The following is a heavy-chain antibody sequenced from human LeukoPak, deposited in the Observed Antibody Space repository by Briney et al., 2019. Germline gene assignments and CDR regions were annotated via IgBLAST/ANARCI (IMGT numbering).Heavy chain of an antibody. CDR3: AAPLGATEAFDY. CDR2: INPNSGGT. CDR1: GYIFTGYY. D-gene: IGHD1-26*01. J-gene: IGHJ4*02. V-gene: IGHV1-2*02. Sequence: ASVKVSCKASGYIFTGYYMHWVRQAPGQGLEWMGWINPNSGGTNYAQKFQGRVTMTRDTSIRTAYMELSRLRSDDTAVYYCAAPLGATEAFDYWGQGTLVTVS.